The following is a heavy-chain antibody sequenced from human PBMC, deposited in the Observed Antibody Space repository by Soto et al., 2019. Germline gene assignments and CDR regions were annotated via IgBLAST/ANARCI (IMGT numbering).Heavy chain of an antibody. D-gene: IGHD4-17*01. J-gene: IGHJ3*02. V-gene: IGHV4-38-2*01. CDR1: GFFISSGNY. Sequence: SETLSLTCAVSGFFISSGNYWGWIRKPPGKGLEWIGSIFHGGNTYYNPSLKSRVTISVDTSKNQFSLKLSSVTAADTAVYYCAKMTTVTTRGAFDIWGQGTMVTVSS. CDR3: AKMTTVTTRGAFDI. CDR2: IFHGGNT.